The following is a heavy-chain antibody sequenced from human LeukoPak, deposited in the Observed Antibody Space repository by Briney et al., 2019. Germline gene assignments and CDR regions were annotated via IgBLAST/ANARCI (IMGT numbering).Heavy chain of an antibody. J-gene: IGHJ5*02. CDR3: AKGVGVYTNWFDP. CDR2: ITGSGGST. CDR1: GFSFSTYA. V-gene: IGHV3-23*01. D-gene: IGHD3-10*01. Sequence: GGSLRLSCAASGFSFSTYAMTWVRQAPGKGLEWVSTITGSGGSTYYADSVKGRFTISRDNSKNTLYVQMNSLRAEDTAVYYCAKGVGVYTNWFDPWGQGTLVSVSS.